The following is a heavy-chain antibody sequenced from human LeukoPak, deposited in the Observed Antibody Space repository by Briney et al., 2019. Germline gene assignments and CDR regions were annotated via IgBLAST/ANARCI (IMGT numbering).Heavy chain of an antibody. CDR3: ASRDRHNFYDSSGYYYYFDS. J-gene: IGHJ4*02. D-gene: IGHD3-22*01. Sequence: GGSLRLSCAASGFTFSDYYMSWIRHAPGKGLEWVSYISSSGSTIYYAHSVKGRFTISRDNATNLLYLQMNSLRAEDTAVYYCASRDRHNFYDSSGYYYYFDSWGQEPLVTVSS. CDR2: ISSSGSTI. CDR1: GFTFSDYY. V-gene: IGHV3-11*01.